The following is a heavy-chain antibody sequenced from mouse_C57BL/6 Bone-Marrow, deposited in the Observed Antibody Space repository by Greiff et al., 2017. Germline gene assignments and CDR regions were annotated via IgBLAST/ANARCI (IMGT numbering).Heavy chain of an antibody. CDR3: ARGDDYPFDC. D-gene: IGHD2-4*01. CDR1: GYTFTSYG. Sequence: QVQLQQSGAELARPGASVKLSCKASGYTFTSYGISWVKQRTGQGLEWIGEIYPRSGNTYYNEKFKGKATLTADKSSSTAYMELRSLTSEDTAVYFCARGDDYPFDCWGQSTTRTVSS. J-gene: IGHJ2*01. CDR2: IYPRSGNT. V-gene: IGHV1-81*01.